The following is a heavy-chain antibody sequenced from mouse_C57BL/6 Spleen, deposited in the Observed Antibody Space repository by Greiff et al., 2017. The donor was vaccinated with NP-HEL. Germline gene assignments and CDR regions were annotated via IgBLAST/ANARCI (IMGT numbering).Heavy chain of an antibody. V-gene: IGHV1-61*01. CDR2: IYPSDSET. CDR1: GYTFTSYW. CDR3: AREGYGSSYWYFEV. D-gene: IGHD1-1*01. Sequence: VQLQQPGAELVRPGSSVKLSCKASGYTFTSYWMDWVKQRPGQGLEWIGNIYPSDSETHYNQKFKDKAPLTVDKSSSTAYMQLSSLTSEYSAVYYCAREGYGSSYWYFEVWGTGSTVTVSS. J-gene: IGHJ1*03.